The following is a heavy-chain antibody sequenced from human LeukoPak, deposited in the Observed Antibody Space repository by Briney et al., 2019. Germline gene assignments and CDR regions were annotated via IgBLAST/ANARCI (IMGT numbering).Heavy chain of an antibody. CDR3: AKDQDPTVGATDC. Sequence: GGSLRLSCAASGFTFSNYAMHWVRQAPGKGLEWVAVISYDGSNKYYADSVKGRFTISRDNSKNTLYLQMNSLRADDTALYYCAKDQDPTVGATDCWGQGTLVTVSS. D-gene: IGHD1-26*01. CDR1: GFTFSNYA. J-gene: IGHJ4*02. CDR2: ISYDGSNK. V-gene: IGHV3-30-3*01.